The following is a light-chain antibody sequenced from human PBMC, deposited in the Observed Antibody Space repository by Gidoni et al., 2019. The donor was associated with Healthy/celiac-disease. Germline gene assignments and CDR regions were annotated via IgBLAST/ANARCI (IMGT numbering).Light chain of an antibody. CDR2: EGS. V-gene: IGLV2-23*01. CDR1: SSDVGSYNL. Sequence: QSALTQPASVSRPPGQSITIPCTGTSSDVGSYNLVSWYQQHPGKAPKLMIYEGSKRPSGVSNRFSGSKSGNTASLTISGLQAEDEADYYCCSYAGSSTYVFGTGTKVTVL. J-gene: IGLJ1*01. CDR3: CSYAGSSTYV.